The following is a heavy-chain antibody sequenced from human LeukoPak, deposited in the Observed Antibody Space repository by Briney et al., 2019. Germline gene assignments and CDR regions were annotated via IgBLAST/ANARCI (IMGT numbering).Heavy chain of an antibody. J-gene: IGHJ4*02. Sequence: GGSLRLSCAASGFTFSDYYMSWIRQAPGKGLEWVSYISSSGSTIYYADSVKGRFTISRDNAKNSLYLQMNSLRAGDTAVYYCARGLPYYDFWSGYFDYWGQGTLVTVSS. CDR2: ISSSGSTI. CDR3: ARGLPYYDFWSGYFDY. V-gene: IGHV3-11*01. D-gene: IGHD3-3*01. CDR1: GFTFSDYY.